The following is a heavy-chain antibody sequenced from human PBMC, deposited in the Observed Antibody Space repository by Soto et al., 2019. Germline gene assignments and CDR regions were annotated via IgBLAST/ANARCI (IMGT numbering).Heavy chain of an antibody. Sequence: SETLSLTCTVSGGSVSSGSYYWSWIRQPPGKGLEWIGYIYYSGSTNYNPSLKSRVTISVDTSKNQFSLKLSSVTAADTAVYYCARDRSSSWYDYWGQGTLVTVSS. V-gene: IGHV4-61*01. J-gene: IGHJ4*02. D-gene: IGHD6-13*01. CDR1: GGSVSSGSYY. CDR3: ARDRSSSWYDY. CDR2: IYYSGST.